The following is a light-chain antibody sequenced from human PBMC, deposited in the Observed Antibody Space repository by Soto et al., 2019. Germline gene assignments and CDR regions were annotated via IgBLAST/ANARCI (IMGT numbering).Light chain of an antibody. J-gene: IGLJ1*01. Sequence: QSALTQPRSVSGSPGQSVTISCTGTSSNVGGYNVVSWYQQHPGKAPKLMISDVTYRPSGVPDRFSGSKSGNTASLTISGLQSEDEADYYCCSYAGTYIHYVFGSGTKLTVL. CDR3: CSYAGTYIHYV. V-gene: IGLV2-11*01. CDR2: DVT. CDR1: SSNVGGYNV.